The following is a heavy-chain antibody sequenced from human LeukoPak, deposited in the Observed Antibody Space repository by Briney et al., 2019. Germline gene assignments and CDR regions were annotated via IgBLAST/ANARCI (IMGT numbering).Heavy chain of an antibody. D-gene: IGHD6-19*01. J-gene: IGHJ3*02. Sequence: PSETLSLTCAVYGGSFSGYYWSWIRQPPGKGLEWIGEINHSGSTNYNPSLKSRVTISVDTSKNQFSLKLSSVTAADTAVYYCARRRAVADHDAFDIWGQGTMVTVSS. V-gene: IGHV4-34*01. CDR1: GGSFSGYY. CDR3: ARRRAVADHDAFDI. CDR2: INHSGST.